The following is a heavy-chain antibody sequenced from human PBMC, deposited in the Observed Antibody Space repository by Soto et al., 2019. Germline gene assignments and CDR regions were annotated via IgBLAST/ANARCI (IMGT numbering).Heavy chain of an antibody. D-gene: IGHD3-22*01. CDR2: IYSGGSA. CDR1: GFTVSSNY. Sequence: EVQLVESGGGLIQPGGSLRLSCAASGFTVSSNYMGWVRQAPGKGLEWVSVIYSGGSAYYADPVKGRFTISRDNSKNTLYLQMNSLRAEDTAVYYCARDRVESGYPEYFQHWGQGTLLTVSS. CDR3: ARDRVESGYPEYFQH. J-gene: IGHJ1*01. V-gene: IGHV3-53*01.